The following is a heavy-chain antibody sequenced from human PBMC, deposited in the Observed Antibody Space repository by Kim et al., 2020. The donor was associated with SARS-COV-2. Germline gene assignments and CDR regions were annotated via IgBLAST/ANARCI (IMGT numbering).Heavy chain of an antibody. CDR2: INHSGST. CDR3: ARVDVVVPAAKSVDY. J-gene: IGHJ4*02. Sequence: SETLSLTCAVYGGSFSGYYWSWIRQPPGKGLEWIGEINHSGSTNYNPSLKSRVTISVDTSKNQFSLKLSSVTAADTAVYYCARVDVVVPAAKSVDYWGQG. D-gene: IGHD2-2*01. CDR1: GGSFSGYY. V-gene: IGHV4-34*01.